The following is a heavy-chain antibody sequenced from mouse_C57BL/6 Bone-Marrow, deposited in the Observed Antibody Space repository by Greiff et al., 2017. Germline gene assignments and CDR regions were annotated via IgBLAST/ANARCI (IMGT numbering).Heavy chain of an antibody. Sequence: VVKPGASGRRSCQASGYTFTEYTIHWVKQRSGQGLEWFGWFYPGGGSIKYNEKFKDKATLTADKSSSTVYMELSRLTSEDSAVYFCARHASNCYAMDYWGQGTSVTVSS. J-gene: IGHJ4*01. V-gene: IGHV1-62-2*01. CDR1: GYTFTEYT. D-gene: IGHD4-1*01. CDR3: ARHASNCYAMDY. CDR2: FYPGGGSI.